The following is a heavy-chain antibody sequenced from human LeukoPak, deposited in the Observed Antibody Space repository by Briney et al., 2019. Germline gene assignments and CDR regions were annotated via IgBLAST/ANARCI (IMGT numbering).Heavy chain of an antibody. CDR2: VSAAGTSA. CDR1: GFTFSSSA. Sequence: PGGSLRLSCAASGFTFSSSAMNWVRQVPGRGLEWVSAVSAAGTSAFYSDSVRGRFAISRDNSKNTLYLQMNSLRAEDTAVYYCASLRGMDVWGQGTTVTVSS. CDR3: ASLRGMDV. J-gene: IGHJ6*02. V-gene: IGHV3-23*01.